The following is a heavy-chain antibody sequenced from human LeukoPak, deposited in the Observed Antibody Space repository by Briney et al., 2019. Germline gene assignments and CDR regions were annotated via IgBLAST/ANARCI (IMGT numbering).Heavy chain of an antibody. D-gene: IGHD2-2*01. V-gene: IGHV1-18*01. CDR1: GYTFTSYG. CDR3: ARVRQLPYYYYYMDV. CDR2: ISAYSGNT. Sequence: ASVKVSCKASGYTFTSYGISWVRQAPGQGLEWMGWISAYSGNTNYAQKLQGRVTMTTDTSTSTAYMELRSLRSDDTAVYYCARVRQLPYYYYYMDVWGKGTTVTVSS. J-gene: IGHJ6*03.